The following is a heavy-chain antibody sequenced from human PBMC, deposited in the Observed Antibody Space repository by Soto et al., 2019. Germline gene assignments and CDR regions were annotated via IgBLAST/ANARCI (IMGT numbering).Heavy chain of an antibody. Sequence: QVQLVESGGGVVQPGRSLRLSCAASGFTFSSYGMHWVRQAPGKGLEWVAVIWYDGSNKYYADSVKGRFTISRDNSKNTLYLQMNSLRAEDTAVYYCARDEPGRLGTSDYCGQGTLVTVSS. CDR1: GFTFSSYG. CDR3: ARDEPGRLGTSDY. J-gene: IGHJ4*02. D-gene: IGHD2-8*01. V-gene: IGHV3-33*01. CDR2: IWYDGSNK.